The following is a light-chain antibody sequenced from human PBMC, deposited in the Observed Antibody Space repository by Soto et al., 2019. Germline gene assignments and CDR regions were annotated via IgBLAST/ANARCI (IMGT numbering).Light chain of an antibody. Sequence: QSALTQPASVSGSPGQSITISCTGTSSDVGGYNYVSWYQQHPGKAPKLMIYDVSNRPSGVSNRCSGSKSGNTASLTISGLQAEDEADYYCSSYTSSRTLLYVFGTGTKVTVL. CDR1: SSDVGGYNY. V-gene: IGLV2-14*01. CDR2: DVS. J-gene: IGLJ1*01. CDR3: SSYTSSRTLLYV.